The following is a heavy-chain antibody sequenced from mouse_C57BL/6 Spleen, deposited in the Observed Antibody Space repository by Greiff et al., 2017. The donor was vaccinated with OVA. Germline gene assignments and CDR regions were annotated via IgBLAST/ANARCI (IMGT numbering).Heavy chain of an antibody. J-gene: IGHJ2*01. Sequence: EVQLQQSGPELVKPGASVKISCKASGYTFTDYYMNWVKQSHGKSLEWIGDINPNNGGTSYNQKFKGKATLTVDKSYSTAYMELRSLTSEDSAVYYCARRAITTVVAWYFDYWGQGTTLTVSS. V-gene: IGHV1-26*01. CDR2: INPNNGGT. CDR1: GYTFTDYY. D-gene: IGHD1-1*01. CDR3: ARRAITTVVAWYFDY.